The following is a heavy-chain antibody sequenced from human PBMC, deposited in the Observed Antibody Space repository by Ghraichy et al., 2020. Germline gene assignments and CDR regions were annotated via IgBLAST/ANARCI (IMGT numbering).Heavy chain of an antibody. CDR1: GYIFIGYY. Sequence: ASVKVSCKASGYIFIGYYMHWVRQAPGQGLEWMGRINPNSGGTNYAQKFQGRVTMTRDTSISTASMELSGPRSDDTAVYYCARSIYYDSSAYYFVWGQGTLVTVAS. D-gene: IGHD3-22*01. CDR2: INPNSGGT. CDR3: ARSIYYDSSAYYFV. J-gene: IGHJ4*02. V-gene: IGHV1-2*02.